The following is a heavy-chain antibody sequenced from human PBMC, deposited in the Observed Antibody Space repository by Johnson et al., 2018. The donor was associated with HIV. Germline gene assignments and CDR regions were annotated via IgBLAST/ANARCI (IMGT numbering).Heavy chain of an antibody. D-gene: IGHD6-13*01. CDR1: GFTFSSYG. Sequence: QVQLVESGGGVVQPGRSLRLSCVASGFTFSSYGMHWVRQAPGKGLEWVAVISYDGSNKYFADSVKGRFTISRDNSKNTLYLQMNSLRAEDTAVYYCAKDWARIAAAQFDIWGQGTMVTVSS. J-gene: IGHJ3*02. V-gene: IGHV3-30*18. CDR3: AKDWARIAAAQFDI. CDR2: ISYDGSNK.